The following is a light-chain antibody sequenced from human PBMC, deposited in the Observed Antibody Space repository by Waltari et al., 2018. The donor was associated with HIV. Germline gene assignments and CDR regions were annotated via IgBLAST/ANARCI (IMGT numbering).Light chain of an antibody. Sequence: QSVLTQPPSVSGAPGQRVTISCSGSRSNIGARFDVHWYQQIPGTAPQLLIHGNSNRPSGVPDRFSGSKSGTSASLAITGLQAEDEADYYCQSYDSSLSGSVFGGGTKLTVL. CDR1: RSNIGARFD. J-gene: IGLJ3*02. CDR3: QSYDSSLSGSV. V-gene: IGLV1-40*01. CDR2: GNS.